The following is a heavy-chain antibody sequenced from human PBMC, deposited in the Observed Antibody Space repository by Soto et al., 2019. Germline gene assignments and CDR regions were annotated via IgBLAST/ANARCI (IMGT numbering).Heavy chain of an antibody. J-gene: IGHJ5*02. V-gene: IGHV3-21*01. D-gene: IGHD3-10*01. CDR1: GFTFSSYS. CDR3: ARDLDGLWFGDYWFDP. Sequence: GESLKISCAASGFTFSSYSMNWVRQAPGKGLEWVSSISSSSSYIYYADSVKGRFTISRDNAKNSLYLQMNSLRAEDTAVYYCARDLDGLWFGDYWFDPWGQGTLVTVSS. CDR2: ISSSSSYI.